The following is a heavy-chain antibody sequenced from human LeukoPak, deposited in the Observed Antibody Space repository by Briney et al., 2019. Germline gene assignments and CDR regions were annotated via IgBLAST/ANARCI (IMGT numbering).Heavy chain of an antibody. CDR2: ISSSSSTI. J-gene: IGHJ4*02. V-gene: IGHV3-48*01. CDR3: ARDDLSCGGDCYYFDY. Sequence: GGSLRPSCAASGFTFSSYSMNWVRQAPGKGLEWVSYISSSSSTIYYADSVKGRFTISRDNAKNSLYLQMNSLRAEDTAVYHCARDDLSCGGDCYYFDYWGQGTLVTVPS. CDR1: GFTFSSYS. D-gene: IGHD2-21*01.